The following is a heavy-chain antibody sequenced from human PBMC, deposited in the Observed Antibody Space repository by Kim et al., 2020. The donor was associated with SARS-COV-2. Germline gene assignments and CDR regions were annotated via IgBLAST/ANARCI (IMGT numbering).Heavy chain of an antibody. J-gene: IGHJ4*02. V-gene: IGHV3-21*01. Sequence: IYYADAVKGRFTICRDNAKNSLYLQMNSLRAEDTAVYYCARSSSSTSLDYWGQGTLVTVSS. CDR2: I. CDR3: ARSSSSTSLDY. D-gene: IGHD2-2*01.